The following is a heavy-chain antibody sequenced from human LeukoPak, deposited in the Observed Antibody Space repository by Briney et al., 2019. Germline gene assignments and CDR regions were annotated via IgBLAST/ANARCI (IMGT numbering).Heavy chain of an antibody. J-gene: IGHJ4*02. D-gene: IGHD2-2*03. CDR2: IYYTGST. Sequence: SETLSLTCGVSSGAITNYYWNWIRQAPGKGLEWLGYIYYTGSTTYNPSVRSRITISLDTSKKQISLKLRSVTAADTAVYYCARDVMDSIDYWGRGTLVTVSS. V-gene: IGHV4-59*01. CDR1: SGAITNYY. CDR3: ARDVMDSIDY.